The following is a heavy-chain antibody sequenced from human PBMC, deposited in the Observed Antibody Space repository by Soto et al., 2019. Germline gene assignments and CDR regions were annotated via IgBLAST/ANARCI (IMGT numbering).Heavy chain of an antibody. CDR1: GGSFSGYY. J-gene: IGHJ4*02. CDR3: ARGGVVAAPYFDS. V-gene: IGHV4-34*01. CDR2: INHSGST. Sequence: QVQLQQWGAGLLKPSETLSLTCAVYGGSFSGYYWSWIRQPPGKGLEWIGEINHSGSTNYNPSLKSRVXXSXDXXKNQFSLNLSSVTASDTAVYYCARGGVVAAPYFDSWGQGTLVTVSS. D-gene: IGHD2-15*01.